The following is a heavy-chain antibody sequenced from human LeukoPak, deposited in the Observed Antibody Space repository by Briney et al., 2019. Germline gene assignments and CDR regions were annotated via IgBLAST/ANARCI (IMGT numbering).Heavy chain of an antibody. CDR2: ISISADMT. CDR1: GFPFSSHA. CDR3: ANEEVPNDY. D-gene: IGHD4/OR15-4a*01. V-gene: IGHV3-23*01. Sequence: GGSLGLSCEVSGFPFSSHAMSWVRQAPGRGLEWVSGISISADMTYYADSVQGRFIISRDNSKNTVYLQMDSLRVEDTAVYYCANEEVPNDYWGQGTLVTVSS. J-gene: IGHJ4*02.